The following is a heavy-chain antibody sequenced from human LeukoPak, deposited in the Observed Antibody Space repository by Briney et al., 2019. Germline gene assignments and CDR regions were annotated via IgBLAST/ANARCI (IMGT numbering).Heavy chain of an antibody. CDR3: ARGGSGWYFHDKGLDY. J-gene: IGHJ4*02. CDR2: INPNSGGT. CDR1: GYTFTGYY. V-gene: IGHV1-2*02. D-gene: IGHD6-19*01. Sequence: AASVKVSCKASGYTFTGYYMHWVRQAPGQGLEWMGWINPNSGGTNYAQKFQGRVTMTRDTSISTAYMELSRLRSDDTAVYYCARGGSGWYFHDKGLDYWGQGTLVTVSS.